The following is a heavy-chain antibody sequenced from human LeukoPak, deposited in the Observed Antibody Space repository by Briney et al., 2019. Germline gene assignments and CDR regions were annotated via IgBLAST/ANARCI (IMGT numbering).Heavy chain of an antibody. D-gene: IGHD1-26*01. CDR3: ARGGQVVGRTMSDY. CDR1: GDSISSGNY. CDR2: IFHTGST. Sequence: SQTLSLTCGVSGDSISSGNYWGWIRQPPGKGLEWIGSIFHTGSTYYNLSLKSRVTISVDTSKNQFSLRLSSVTAADTAVYYCARGGQVVGRTMSDYWGQGTLVTVSS. V-gene: IGHV4-38-2*01. J-gene: IGHJ4*02.